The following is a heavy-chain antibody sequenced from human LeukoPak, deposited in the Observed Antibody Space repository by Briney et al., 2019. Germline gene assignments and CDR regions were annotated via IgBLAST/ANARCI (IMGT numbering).Heavy chain of an antibody. D-gene: IGHD4-23*01. Sequence: SETLSLTCTVSGGSISSSSYYWGWIRQPPGKGLEWIGSIYYSGSTYYNPSLKSRVTISVDTSKNQFSLKLSSVTAADTAVYYCARTTVVTGAPFDYWGQGTLVTVSS. V-gene: IGHV4-39*07. CDR2: IYYSGST. J-gene: IGHJ4*02. CDR3: ARTTVVTGAPFDY. CDR1: GGSISSSSYY.